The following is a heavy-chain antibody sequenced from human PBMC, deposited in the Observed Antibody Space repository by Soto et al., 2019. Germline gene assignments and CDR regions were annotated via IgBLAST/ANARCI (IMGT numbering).Heavy chain of an antibody. V-gene: IGHV1-2*04. Sequence: ASVKVSCKASGYTFTGYYMHWVRQAPGQGLEWMGWINPNSGGTNYAQKFQGWVTMTRDTSISTAYMELSRLRSDDTAVYYCARAMIVTSDVFDICAQGTLVTVSS. CDR3: ARAMIVTSDVFDI. CDR2: INPNSGGT. J-gene: IGHJ3*02. CDR1: GYTFTGYY. D-gene: IGHD3-22*01.